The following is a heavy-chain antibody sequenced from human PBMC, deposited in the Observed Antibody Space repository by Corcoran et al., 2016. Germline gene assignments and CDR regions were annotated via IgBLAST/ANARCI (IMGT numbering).Heavy chain of an antibody. D-gene: IGHD3-10*01. Sequence: QVQLVQSGAEVKKPGASVKVSCKASGYTFTSYAMHWVRQAPGQRLEWMGWINAGNGNTKYSQKFQGRVTITRDTSASTAYMELSSPRSEDTAGYYCAGDRVTMVRGVISVWFDPWGQGTLVTVSS. CDR3: AGDRVTMVRGVISVWFDP. CDR1: GYTFTSYA. V-gene: IGHV1-3*01. J-gene: IGHJ5*02. CDR2: INAGNGNT.